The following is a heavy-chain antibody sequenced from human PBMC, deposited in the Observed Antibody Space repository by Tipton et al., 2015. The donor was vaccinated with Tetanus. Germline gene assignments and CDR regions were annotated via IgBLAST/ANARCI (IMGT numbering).Heavy chain of an antibody. Sequence: TLSLTCNVSGVSVTTYHWSWIRQPPGKGLEWIGYITDTRRTNYSPSLRNRLTISIDTSKTHFSLRLDSVTAADTAVYYCATDRRGPGEVRGLDNWGQGTLVTVSS. CDR2: ITDTRRT. CDR3: ATDRRGPGEVRGLDN. CDR1: GVSVTTYH. D-gene: IGHD3-10*01. V-gene: IGHV4-59*02. J-gene: IGHJ4*02.